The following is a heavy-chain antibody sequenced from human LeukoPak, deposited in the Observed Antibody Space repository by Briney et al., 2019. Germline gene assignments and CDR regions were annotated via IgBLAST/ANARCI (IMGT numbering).Heavy chain of an antibody. Sequence: GGSLRLSCAASGFILDDFAMHWVRHAPGKSLEWVSLISGDGHSTYYAKSVKGRFTVSRDNRNNSLYLQLNSLTPGDTAFYYCTTKRHPDVNSGYFFYWGQGTLVTVSS. D-gene: IGHD3-22*01. CDR1: GFILDDFA. J-gene: IGHJ4*02. V-gene: IGHV3-43*02. CDR3: TTKRHPDVNSGYFFY. CDR2: ISGDGHST.